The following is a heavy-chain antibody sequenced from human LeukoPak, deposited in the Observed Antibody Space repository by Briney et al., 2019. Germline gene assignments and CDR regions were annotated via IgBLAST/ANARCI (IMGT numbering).Heavy chain of an antibody. CDR3: AKVATRGAAGFDY. D-gene: IGHD6-13*01. V-gene: IGHV3-30*02. CDR1: GFTFSSYG. J-gene: IGHJ4*02. Sequence: ETGGSLRLSCAASGFTFSSYGMHWVRQAPGKGLEWVAFIRYDGSNKYYADSVKGRFTISRDNSKNTLYLQMNSLRAEDTAVYYCAKVATRGAAGFDYWGQGTLVTVSS. CDR2: IRYDGSNK.